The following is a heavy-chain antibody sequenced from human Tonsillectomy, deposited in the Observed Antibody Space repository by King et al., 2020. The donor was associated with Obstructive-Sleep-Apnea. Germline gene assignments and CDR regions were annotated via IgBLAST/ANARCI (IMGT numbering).Heavy chain of an antibody. CDR3: ARVGETTYYYYGMDV. CDR2: VYTSGST. J-gene: IGHJ6*02. V-gene: IGHV4-4*07. D-gene: IGHD1-26*01. Sequence: QLQESGPGLVKSSETLSLTCTVSGGSISSYYWSWIRQPAGKGLEWIGRVYTSGSTNYNPSLKSRATMSVDTSKNTFSLKLSLVTAADTAVYYCARVGETTYYYYGMDVWGQGTTVTVSS. CDR1: GGSISSYY.